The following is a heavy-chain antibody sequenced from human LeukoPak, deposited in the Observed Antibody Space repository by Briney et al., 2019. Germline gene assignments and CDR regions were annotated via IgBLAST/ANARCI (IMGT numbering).Heavy chain of an antibody. CDR2: IYYSGST. V-gene: IGHV4-59*12. CDR1: GGSISSYY. CDR3: AREDYGGNYYFDY. D-gene: IGHD4-23*01. Sequence: PSETLSLTCTVSGGSISSYYWSWIRQPPGKGLEWIGYIYYSGSTNYNPSLKSRVTISVDTSKNQFSLKLSSVTAADTAVYYCAREDYGGNYYFDYWGQGTLVTVSS. J-gene: IGHJ4*02.